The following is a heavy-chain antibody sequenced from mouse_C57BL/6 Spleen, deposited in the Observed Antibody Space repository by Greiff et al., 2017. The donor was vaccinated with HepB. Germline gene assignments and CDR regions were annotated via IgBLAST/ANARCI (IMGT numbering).Heavy chain of an antibody. Sequence: QVQLQQPGAELVMPGASVKLSCKASGYTFTSYWMHWVKQRPGQGLEWIGEIDPSDSYTNYNQKFKGKSTLTVDKSSSTAYMQLSSLTSEDSAVYYCARSDWWAYWGQGTLVTVSA. J-gene: IGHJ3*01. CDR3: ARSDWWAY. CDR2: IDPSDSYT. CDR1: GYTFTSYW. V-gene: IGHV1-69*01.